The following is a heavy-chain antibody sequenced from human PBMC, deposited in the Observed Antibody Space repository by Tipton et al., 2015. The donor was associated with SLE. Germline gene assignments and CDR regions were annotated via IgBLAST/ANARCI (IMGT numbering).Heavy chain of an antibody. CDR1: GGFIRNSGYY. CDR3: ARVDSWYGMDY. D-gene: IGHD6-13*01. J-gene: IGHJ4*02. Sequence: LRLSCNVSGGFIRNSGYYWVWIRQSPGKGLEWIGGVYYSGPTYYNPSLKSRVDISVDFSKNEFSLRLTSVTAADTAVYYCARVDSWYGMDYWGQGTLVTVSA. CDR2: VYYSGPT. V-gene: IGHV4-39*01.